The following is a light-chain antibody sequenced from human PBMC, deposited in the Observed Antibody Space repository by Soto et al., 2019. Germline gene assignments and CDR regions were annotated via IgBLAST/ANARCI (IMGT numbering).Light chain of an antibody. CDR3: QFYDSSLSGYV. J-gene: IGLJ1*01. V-gene: IGLV1-40*01. CDR1: SSNIGAGYE. CDR2: ENN. Sequence: QSALTQPPSVSEAPGQRVTISCTGSSSNIGAGYEAHWYQQVPGTAPKLLIYENNKRPSGVPDRFSGSKSGTSASLAITGLQAEDEAEYYCQFYDSSLSGYVFGTGTKLTVL.